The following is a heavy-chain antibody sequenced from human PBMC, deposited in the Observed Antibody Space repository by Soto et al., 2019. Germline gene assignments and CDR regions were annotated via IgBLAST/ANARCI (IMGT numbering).Heavy chain of an antibody. CDR2: IVPSVDTT. CDR3: ARCPQPPDTADPYAVDV. CDR1: GGTFSRSG. J-gene: IGHJ6*02. Sequence: QVQLVQSGTEVKKPGASVKVSCKASGGTFSRSGFHWVRQAPGQGLEWMGMIVPSVDTTNYAQKFQARVTISADQYTSTVYMELRSLRSEDTAVYYCARCPQPPDTADPYAVDVWGQGTRVIVSS. D-gene: IGHD5-18*01. V-gene: IGHV1-69*18.